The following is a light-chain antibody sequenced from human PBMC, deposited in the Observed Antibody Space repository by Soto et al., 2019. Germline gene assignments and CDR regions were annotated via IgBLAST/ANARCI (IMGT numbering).Light chain of an antibody. CDR1: QDISNY. J-gene: IGKJ2*02. V-gene: IGKV1-33*01. CDR3: QQYDTPPGCT. CDR2: DAS. Sequence: DLQMTQSPSSLSASVGDRVTITCQASQDISNYLNWYQQKPGKAPKLLIYDASNLETGVPPRFSGSGSGTDFASTIGSPPPEDIAPFYCQQYDTPPGCTFGQGTKLEI.